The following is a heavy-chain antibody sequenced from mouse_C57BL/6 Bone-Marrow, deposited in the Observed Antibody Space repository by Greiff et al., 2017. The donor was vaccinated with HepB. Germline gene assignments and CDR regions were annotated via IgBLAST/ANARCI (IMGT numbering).Heavy chain of an antibody. Sequence: EVKLMESGPGLVKPSQSLSLTCSVTGYSITSGYYWNWIRQFPGNKLEWMGYISYDGSNNYNPSLKNRISITRDTSKNQFFLKLNSVTTEDTATYYCATYFDVWGTGTTVTVSS. CDR3: ATYFDV. J-gene: IGHJ1*03. V-gene: IGHV3-6*01. CDR1: GYSITSGYY. CDR2: ISYDGSN.